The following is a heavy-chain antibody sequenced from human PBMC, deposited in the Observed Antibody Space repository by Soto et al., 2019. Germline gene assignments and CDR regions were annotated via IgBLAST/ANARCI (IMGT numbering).Heavy chain of an antibody. V-gene: IGHV3-48*02. Sequence: GGSLRLSCAGSGFTLNSYSMNWVRQAPGKGLEWVSYLSISRSTIYYAGSVKGRFTISRDDAKNSLYLQMNSLRDDDTAVYFCVRGRSDSIMDVWGPETTVTVYS. J-gene: IGHJ6*02. CDR3: VRGRSDSIMDV. CDR2: LSISRSTI. CDR1: GFTLNSYS.